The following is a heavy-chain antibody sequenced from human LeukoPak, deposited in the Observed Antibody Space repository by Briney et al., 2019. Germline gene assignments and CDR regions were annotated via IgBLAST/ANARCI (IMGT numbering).Heavy chain of an antibody. V-gene: IGHV3-30*04. Sequence: GGSLRLSCAASGFTFSTYAMYWVRQAPGKGLEWVAVISYDGSNKYYADSVKGRFTISRDNSKNTLYLQMNSLRAEDTAVYHCARSYCSGSTCYSPEYWGQGTLVTVSS. J-gene: IGHJ4*02. CDR3: ARSYCSGSTCYSPEY. CDR2: ISYDGSNK. CDR1: GFTFSTYA. D-gene: IGHD2-2*01.